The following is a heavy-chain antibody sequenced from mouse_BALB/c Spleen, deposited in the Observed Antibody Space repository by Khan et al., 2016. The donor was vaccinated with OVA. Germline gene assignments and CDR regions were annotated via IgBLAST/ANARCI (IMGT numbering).Heavy chain of an antibody. CDR3: ARDGSRYNYAMDY. V-gene: IGHV3-2*02. CDR2: ISYSGST. Sequence: EVQLVESGPGLVKPSQSLSLTCTVTGYSITSDYAWNWIRQFPGNKLEWMGYISYSGSTNYNPALKSRISITRDTSKNQFFLPLNSVTPEDTATYDCARDGSRYNYAMDYWGQGTSVTVSS. J-gene: IGHJ4*01. CDR1: GYSITSDYA. D-gene: IGHD2-3*01.